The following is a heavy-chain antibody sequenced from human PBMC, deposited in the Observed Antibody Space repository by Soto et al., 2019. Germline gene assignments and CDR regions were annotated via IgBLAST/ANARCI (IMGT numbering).Heavy chain of an antibody. D-gene: IGHD4-4*01. Sequence: GALILSCAASGFTVSIYGIHWVRQAPGKGLEWVAVISYDGSNKYYADSVKGRFTISRDNSKNTLYLQMNSPRAEDKAVYYCAKVADSRDPFSGYFDYWGQGTLVTVSS. V-gene: IGHV3-30*18. CDR2: ISYDGSNK. J-gene: IGHJ4*02. CDR1: GFTVSIYG. CDR3: AKVADSRDPFSGYFDY.